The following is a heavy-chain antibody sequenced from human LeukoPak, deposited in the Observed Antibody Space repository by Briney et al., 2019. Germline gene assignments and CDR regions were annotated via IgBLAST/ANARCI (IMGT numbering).Heavy chain of an antibody. CDR2: INHSGST. D-gene: IGHD6-13*01. Sequence: PSETLSLTCAVYGGSFSGYYWSWIRQPPGKGLEWIGEINHSGSTNYNPSLKSRVTISVDTSKNQFSLKLSSVTAADTAVYYCARGSDVAAAGNFDYWGQGTLVTVSS. CDR3: ARGSDVAAAGNFDY. CDR1: GGSFSGYY. V-gene: IGHV4-34*01. J-gene: IGHJ4*02.